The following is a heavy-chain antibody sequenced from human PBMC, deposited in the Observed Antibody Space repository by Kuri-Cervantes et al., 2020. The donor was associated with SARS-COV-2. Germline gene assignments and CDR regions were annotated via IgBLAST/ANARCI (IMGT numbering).Heavy chain of an antibody. D-gene: IGHD1-1*01. CDR2: ISSSSSYT. Sequence: GESLKISCAASGFTFSSYSMNWVRQAPGKGLEWVSSISSSSSYTYYADSVKGRFTISRDNSKNTLYLQMNSLRAEDTAVYYCARYGAVERDYYYYYGMDVWGQGTTVTVSS. CDR3: ARYGAVERDYYYYYGMDV. J-gene: IGHJ6*02. CDR1: GFTFSSYS. V-gene: IGHV3-21*01.